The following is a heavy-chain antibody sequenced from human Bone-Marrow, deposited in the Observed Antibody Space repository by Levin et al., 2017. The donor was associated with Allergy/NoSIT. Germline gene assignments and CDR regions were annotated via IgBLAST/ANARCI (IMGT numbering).Heavy chain of an antibody. Sequence: ASVKVSCKGSGFRFRSYHLHWVRQAPGQGLEWMAIMYPSGGSPSYAQKFRDRVTMTIDTSTATVYLELTGLRSEDTATYYCGIDGGGWFLHHWGQGTLVTVSS. CDR2: MYPSGGSP. CDR1: GFRFRSYH. V-gene: IGHV1-46*01. D-gene: IGHD4-23*01. J-gene: IGHJ1*01. CDR3: GIDGGGWFLHH.